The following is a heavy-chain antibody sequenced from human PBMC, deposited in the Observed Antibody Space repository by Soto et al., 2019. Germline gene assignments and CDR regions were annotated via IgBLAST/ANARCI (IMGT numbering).Heavy chain of an antibody. Sequence: QVQLVQSGAEVKKPGASVTVSCKASGYTFTGSYIHWVRQAPGQGLEWMGWINPNSGATNYAQKFQGSVTMTRDTSINTAYMELSNLRSDDTAVYYCTRVSEVWTGHYGYWGQGTLVTVSS. CDR3: TRVSEVWTGHYGY. V-gene: IGHV1-2*04. CDR2: INPNSGAT. D-gene: IGHD3-3*01. CDR1: GYTFTGSY. J-gene: IGHJ4*02.